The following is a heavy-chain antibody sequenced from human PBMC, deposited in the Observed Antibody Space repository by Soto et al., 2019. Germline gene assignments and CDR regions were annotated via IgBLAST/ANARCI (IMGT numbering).Heavy chain of an antibody. CDR3: ARVSDCSGGSCSIDASDI. CDR1: GYTFTSYD. Sequence: ASVKVSCKASGYTFTSYDINWVRQATGQGLEWMGWMNPNSGNTGYAQKFQGRVTMTRNTSISTAYMELSSLRSEYTAVYYCARVSDCSGGSCSIDASDIWGQGTMVTVSS. J-gene: IGHJ3*02. CDR2: MNPNSGNT. V-gene: IGHV1-8*01. D-gene: IGHD2-15*01.